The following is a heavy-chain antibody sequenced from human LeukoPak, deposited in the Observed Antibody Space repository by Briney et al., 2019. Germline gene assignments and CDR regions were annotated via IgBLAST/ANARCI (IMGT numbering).Heavy chain of an antibody. CDR2: ISAYNGNA. CDR3: ATGNTYYYDTVDY. V-gene: IGHV1-18*01. CDR1: GYTFTSYG. J-gene: IGHJ4*02. D-gene: IGHD3-22*01. Sequence: ASVKVSCKASGYTFTSYGISWVRQAPGQGLEWMGWISAYNGNANYAQKFQGRVTITADKSTSTAYMELSSLRSEDTAVYYCATGNTYYYDTVDYWGQGTLVTVSS.